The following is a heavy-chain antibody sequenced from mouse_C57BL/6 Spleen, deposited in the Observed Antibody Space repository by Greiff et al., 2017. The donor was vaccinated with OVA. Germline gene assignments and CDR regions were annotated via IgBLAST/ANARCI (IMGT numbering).Heavy chain of an antibody. Sequence: VQLQQSGPVLVKPGASVKMSCKASGYTFTDYYMNWVKQSHGKSLEWIGVINPYNGGTSYNQKFKGKATLTVDKSSSTAYMELNSLTSEDSAVYYCAREGVGDYFDDWGQGTTLTVSS. CDR1: GYTFTDYY. D-gene: IGHD1-1*01. V-gene: IGHV1-19*01. CDR3: AREGVGDYFDD. J-gene: IGHJ2*01. CDR2: INPYNGGT.